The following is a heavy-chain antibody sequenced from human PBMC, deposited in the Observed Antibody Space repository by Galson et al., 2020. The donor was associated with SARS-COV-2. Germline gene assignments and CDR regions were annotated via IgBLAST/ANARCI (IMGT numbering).Heavy chain of an antibody. Sequence: SETLSLTCSVSGGSISSTSHFWAWIRQPPGKGLEWIGTIYYSGSTYYSPSLKSRVTTSLDASQRQISLKLTSVIAADTAVYYCARGLEYASSRRCHYHYGLDVWGQGTTVIVSS. D-gene: IGHD2-2*01. CDR2: IYYSGST. J-gene: IGHJ6*02. CDR3: ARGLEYASSRRCHYHYGLDV. CDR1: GGSISSTSHF. V-gene: IGHV4-39*07.